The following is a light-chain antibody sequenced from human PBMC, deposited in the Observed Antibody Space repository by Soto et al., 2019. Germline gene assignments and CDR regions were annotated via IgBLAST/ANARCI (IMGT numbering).Light chain of an antibody. Sequence: QSALTQRASVSGSPGQSITISCTGTSSDVGCYNYVSWYQQHPGKAPKLMIYDVSNRPSGVSNRFSGSKSGNTASLTISGLQAEDEADYYCSSYTSSSTLVFGGGTKLTVL. CDR2: DVS. V-gene: IGLV2-14*01. J-gene: IGLJ2*01. CDR3: SSYTSSSTLV. CDR1: SSDVGCYNY.